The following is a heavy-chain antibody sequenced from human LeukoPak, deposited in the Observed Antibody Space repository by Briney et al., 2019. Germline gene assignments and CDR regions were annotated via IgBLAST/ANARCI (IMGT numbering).Heavy chain of an antibody. CDR3: ARDRDFWSGYYSV. CDR2: ISNSGRNM. V-gene: IGHV3-11*04. CDR1: GFTFSDYY. D-gene: IGHD3-3*01. Sequence: GGSLRLSCAASGFTFSDYYMSWVRQAPRKGVEWISYISNSGRNMFYGDSVKGRFTIYRDNAKNSLYLQMTSLRAEDTAVYYCARDRDFWSGYYSVWGQGTLVTVSS. J-gene: IGHJ4*02.